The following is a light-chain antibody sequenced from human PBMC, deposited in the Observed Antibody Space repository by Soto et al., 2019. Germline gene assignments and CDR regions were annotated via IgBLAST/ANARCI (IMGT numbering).Light chain of an antibody. CDR2: GAS. CDR3: QQYAYPPWT. Sequence: PGERATLFCRASQSVTSTYLAWYQHRPGQAPRLLIYGASTRATGIPDRFSGSGSGTDFTLTISRLEPEDFAVYYCQQYAYPPWTFGHGTKVEIK. V-gene: IGKV3-20*01. CDR1: QSVTSTY. J-gene: IGKJ1*01.